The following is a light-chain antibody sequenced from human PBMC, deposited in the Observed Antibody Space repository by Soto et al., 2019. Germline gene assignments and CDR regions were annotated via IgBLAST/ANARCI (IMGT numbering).Light chain of an antibody. J-gene: IGKJ1*01. CDR3: QQYYSYPRT. V-gene: IGKV1-8*01. CDR2: AAS. Sequence: AIRVTQTPSSLSACRGDRVTITCRASQGISSYLAWYQQKPGKAPKLLIYAASTLQSGVPSRFSGSGSGTDFTLTISCLQSEDFATYYCQQYYSYPRTFGQGTKVDI. CDR1: QGISSY.